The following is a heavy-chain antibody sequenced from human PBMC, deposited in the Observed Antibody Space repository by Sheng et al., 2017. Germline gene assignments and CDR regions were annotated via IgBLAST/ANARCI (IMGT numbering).Heavy chain of an antibody. D-gene: IGHD1-26*01. CDR2: IRYDGSNK. V-gene: IGHV3-30*02. CDR1: GFTFSSYG. J-gene: IGHJ4*02. Sequence: QVQLVESGGGVVQPGGSLRLSCAASGFTFSSYGMHWVRQAPGKGLEWVAFIRYDGSNKYYADSVKGRFTISRDNSKNTLYLQMNSLRAEDTAVYYCAKDTPIVGATGGYFDYWGQGTLVTVSS. CDR3: AKDTPIVGATGGYFDY.